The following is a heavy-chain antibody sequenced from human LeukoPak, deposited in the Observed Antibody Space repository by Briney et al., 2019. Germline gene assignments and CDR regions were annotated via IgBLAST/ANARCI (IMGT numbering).Heavy chain of an antibody. CDR1: GFTVSSNY. CDR2: IYSGGST. Sequence: GGSLRLSCAASGFTVSSNYMSWVRQAAGKGLEWVSVIYSGGSTYYADSVKGRFTISRDNSKNTLYLQMNSLRAEDTAVYYCARDSYYYDSSGPNYYYGMDVWGQGTTVTVSS. J-gene: IGHJ6*02. V-gene: IGHV3-53*01. D-gene: IGHD3-22*01. CDR3: ARDSYYYDSSGPNYYYGMDV.